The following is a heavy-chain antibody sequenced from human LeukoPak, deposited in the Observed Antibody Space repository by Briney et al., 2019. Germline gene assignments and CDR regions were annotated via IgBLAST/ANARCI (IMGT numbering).Heavy chain of an antibody. D-gene: IGHD5-18*01. Sequence: ASVKVSCKASGYTFTSYGIIWVRQAPGQGLEWMGWISAYNGNTNYAQKLQGRVTMTTDTSTSTAYMGLRSLRSDDTAVYYCATPGSGYSLLYWGQGTLVTVSS. J-gene: IGHJ4*02. V-gene: IGHV1-18*01. CDR3: ATPGSGYSLLY. CDR1: GYTFTSYG. CDR2: ISAYNGNT.